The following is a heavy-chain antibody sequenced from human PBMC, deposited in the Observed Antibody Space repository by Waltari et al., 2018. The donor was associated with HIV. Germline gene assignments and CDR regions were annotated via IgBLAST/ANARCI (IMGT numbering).Heavy chain of an antibody. Sequence: EVQLVESGGGLAKPGGSLRLSCAASGFTFSIYWMTWLRQAPGKGLGWVDNMKQDGSEKHYADSVRGLFTISRDNTKNSLYLQMNSLRAEDTAVYYCAKYSGSYWGAHNWFDPWGQGTLVIVSS. V-gene: IGHV3-7*01. CDR1: GFTFSIYW. D-gene: IGHD1-26*01. CDR3: AKYSGSYWGAHNWFDP. CDR2: MKQDGSEK. J-gene: IGHJ5*02.